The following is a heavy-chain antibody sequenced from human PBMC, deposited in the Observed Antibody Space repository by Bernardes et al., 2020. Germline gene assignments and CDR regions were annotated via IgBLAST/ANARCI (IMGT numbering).Heavy chain of an antibody. CDR2: IKQGGSEK. CDR3: ARDAGVSRYGHSYDAFDV. Sequence: GGSLRLSCAASGFSFSNYWMSWVRQVPGKGLEWVANIKQGGSEKYYVDSVKGRFTISRDNAKNSLYLQMNSLRAEDTAVYYCARDAGVSRYGHSYDAFDVWGQGTMVTVSS. D-gene: IGHD2-15*01. V-gene: IGHV3-7*04. CDR1: GFSFSNYW. J-gene: IGHJ3*01.